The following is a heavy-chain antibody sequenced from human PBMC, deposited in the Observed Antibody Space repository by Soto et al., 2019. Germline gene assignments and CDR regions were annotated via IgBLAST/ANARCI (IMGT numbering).Heavy chain of an antibody. D-gene: IGHD4-4*01. CDR3: AREERYCNYDRENHYYYMDV. CDR1: GFTFSSYS. Sequence: GGSLRLSCAASGFTFSSYSMNWVRQAPGKGLEWVSYISSSSSTIYYADSVKGRFTISRDNAKNSLYLQMNSLRAEDTAVYYCAREERYCNYDRENHYYYMDVWGKGTTVTVSS. CDR2: ISSSSSTI. J-gene: IGHJ6*03. V-gene: IGHV3-48*01.